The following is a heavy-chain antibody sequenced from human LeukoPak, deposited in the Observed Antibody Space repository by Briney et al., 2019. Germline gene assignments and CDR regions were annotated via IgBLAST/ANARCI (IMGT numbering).Heavy chain of an antibody. J-gene: IGHJ5*02. CDR1: GYSISSGYY. Sequence: PSETLSLTCTVSGYSISSGYYWGWIRQPPGKGLEWIGSIYHSGSTNYNPSLKSRVTISVDTSKNQFSLKLSSVTAADTAVYYCARDKLASYGDYANWFDPWGQGTLVTVSS. CDR2: IYHSGST. CDR3: ARDKLASYGDYANWFDP. D-gene: IGHD4-17*01. V-gene: IGHV4-38-2*02.